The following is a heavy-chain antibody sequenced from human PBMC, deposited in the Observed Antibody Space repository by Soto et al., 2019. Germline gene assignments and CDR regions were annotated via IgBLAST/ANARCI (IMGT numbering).Heavy chain of an antibody. V-gene: IGHV4-4*07. D-gene: IGHD4-4*01. CDR3: ARDPTVTTRAYYYYYGMDV. CDR2: IYTSGST. J-gene: IGHJ6*02. CDR1: GGSISSYY. Sequence: QVQLQESGPGLVKPSETLSLTCTVSGGSISSYYWSWIRQPAGKGLEWIGRIYTSGSTNYNPSLKSRATMSVHTSKNQFSLQLSSVTAADTAVYYCARDPTVTTRAYYYYYGMDVWGQGTTVTVSS.